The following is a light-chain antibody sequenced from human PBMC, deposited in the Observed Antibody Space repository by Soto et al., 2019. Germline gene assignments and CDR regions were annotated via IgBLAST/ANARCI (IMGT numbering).Light chain of an antibody. Sequence: EVVLTQSPGTLSLSPGERATLSSRASQSIGSSYLAWYQQGPGQAPRLLIYGASSRATGIPDRFSGSGSGTEFTLTISSLQPEDFAVYYCHQYNNWPSWTFGQGTKVDIK. CDR2: GAS. CDR3: HQYNNWPSWT. V-gene: IGKV3-20*01. CDR1: QSIGSSY. J-gene: IGKJ1*01.